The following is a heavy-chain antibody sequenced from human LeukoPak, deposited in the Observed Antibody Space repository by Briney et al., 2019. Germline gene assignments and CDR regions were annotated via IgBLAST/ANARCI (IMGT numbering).Heavy chain of an antibody. CDR3: AKDSSDSSYLYYMDV. V-gene: IGHV3-30*18. J-gene: IGHJ6*03. D-gene: IGHD4-11*01. CDR1: GFTVSSNY. CDR2: ISSDGSNK. Sequence: GGSLRLSCAASGFTVSSNYMSWGRQAPGKGLEWVAVISSDGSNKYYEDSVKGRFTISRDNSKNTLYLQMSSLRVEDTAVYYCAKDSSDSSYLYYMDVWGKGTTVTVSS.